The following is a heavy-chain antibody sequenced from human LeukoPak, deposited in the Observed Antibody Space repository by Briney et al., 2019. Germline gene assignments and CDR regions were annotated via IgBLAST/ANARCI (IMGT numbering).Heavy chain of an antibody. CDR1: GYSISSGYY. CDR3: ARVFSCYSSGWHNYYSYYYMDV. Sequence: SETLSLTCAVSGYSISSGYYWGWIRQPPGKGLEWIGSIYHSGSTYYNPSLKSRVTISVDTSKNQFSLKLSSVTAADTAVYYCARVFSCYSSGWHNYYSYYYMDVGGKGTTVTVSS. V-gene: IGHV4-38-2*01. D-gene: IGHD6-19*01. J-gene: IGHJ6*03. CDR2: IYHSGST.